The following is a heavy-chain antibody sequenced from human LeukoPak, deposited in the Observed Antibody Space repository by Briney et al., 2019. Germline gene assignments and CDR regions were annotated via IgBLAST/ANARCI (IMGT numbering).Heavy chain of an antibody. J-gene: IGHJ4*02. D-gene: IGHD2-15*01. V-gene: IGHV3-23*01. Sequence: PGGSLRLSCAASGFTLSSYAMSWVRQAPGKGLEWVSAISGSGGSTYYADSVKGRFTISRDNSKNTLYLQMNSLRAEDTAVYYCAKDRLVVVAATPFDYWGQGTLVTVSS. CDR1: GFTLSSYA. CDR2: ISGSGGST. CDR3: AKDRLVVVAATPFDY.